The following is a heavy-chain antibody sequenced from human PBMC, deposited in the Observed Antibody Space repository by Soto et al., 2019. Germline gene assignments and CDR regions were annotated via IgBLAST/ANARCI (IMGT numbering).Heavy chain of an antibody. CDR1: VYSFTSYW. Sequence: PGESLKISCKVSVYSFTSYWIGWVRQMPGKGLEWMGIIYPGDSDTRYSPSFQGQVTISADKSISTAYLQWSSLKASDTAMYYCARPVSIYYDSSLGYWGQGTLVSVSS. V-gene: IGHV5-51*01. CDR2: IYPGDSDT. J-gene: IGHJ4*02. CDR3: ARPVSIYYDSSLGY. D-gene: IGHD3-22*01.